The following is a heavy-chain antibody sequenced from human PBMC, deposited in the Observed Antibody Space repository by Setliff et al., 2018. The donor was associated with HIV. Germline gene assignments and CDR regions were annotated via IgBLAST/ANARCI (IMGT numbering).Heavy chain of an antibody. V-gene: IGHV1-3*01. CDR2: INAGNGDT. D-gene: IGHD6-13*01. Sequence: GASVKVSCKASGYTFISYAIHWVRQAPGQSLEWMGWINAGNGDTKSSQKFQGRATITRDTSASTAYMELSSLRSEDTGVYYCAIGSSNWPHRPNNYYFDYWGQGTPVTVSS. CDR1: GYTFISYA. J-gene: IGHJ4*02. CDR3: AIGSSNWPHRPNNYYFDY.